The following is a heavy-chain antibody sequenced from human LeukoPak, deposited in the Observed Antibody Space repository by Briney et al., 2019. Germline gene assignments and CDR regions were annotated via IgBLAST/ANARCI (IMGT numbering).Heavy chain of an antibody. CDR2: ISYDGSNK. Sequence: PGRSLRLSCAASGFTFSSYAMHWVRQAPGKGLEWVAVISYDGSNKYYADSVKGRFTISRDNSKNTLYLQMNSLRAEDTAVYYCVREWVEGSYYGWWRHVDYWGQGTMVTVSS. J-gene: IGHJ4*02. V-gene: IGHV3-30*04. CDR1: GFTFSSYA. CDR3: VREWVEGSYYGWWRHVDY. D-gene: IGHD3-10*01.